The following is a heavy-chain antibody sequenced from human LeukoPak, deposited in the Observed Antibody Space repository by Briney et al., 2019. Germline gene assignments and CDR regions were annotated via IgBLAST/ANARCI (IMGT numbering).Heavy chain of an antibody. CDR1: GFTFSSYA. J-gene: IGHJ4*02. D-gene: IGHD3-22*01. Sequence: GGSLRLPCAASGFTFSSYAMSWVRQAPGKGLEWVSAISGSGHSTYYADSVKGRFTISRDNSKNTLYLQMNSLRADDTAVYYCAKRAGGYYDSSGYPFDYWGQGTLVTVSS. CDR3: AKRAGGYYDSSGYPFDY. CDR2: ISGSGHST. V-gene: IGHV3-23*01.